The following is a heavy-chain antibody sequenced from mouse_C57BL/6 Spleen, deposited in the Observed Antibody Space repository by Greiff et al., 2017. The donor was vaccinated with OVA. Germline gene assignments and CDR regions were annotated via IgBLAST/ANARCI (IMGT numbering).Heavy chain of an antibody. CDR3: ARDYYGSSYGY. D-gene: IGHD1-1*01. CDR2: ILPGGGST. Sequence: VKLQQSGAELMKPGASVKLSCKATGYTFTGYWIEWVKQRPGHGLEWIGEILPGGGSTNYNEKFKGKATFTADKSSSTAYMQLSSLTTEDSAIYYCARDYYGSSYGYWGQGTTLTVSS. CDR1: GYTFTGYW. J-gene: IGHJ2*01. V-gene: IGHV1-9*01.